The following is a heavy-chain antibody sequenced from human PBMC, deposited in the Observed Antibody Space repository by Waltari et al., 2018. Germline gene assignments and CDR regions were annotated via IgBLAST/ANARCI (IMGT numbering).Heavy chain of an antibody. D-gene: IGHD3-3*02. V-gene: IGHV1-69*01. CDR1: GGTFSSYA. Sequence: QVQLVQSGAEVKKPGSSVKVSCKASGGTFSSYAISWVRQAPGQGLEWMGGSIPIFGTGNYAQKFQGKVTITADESTSTSYMERGSRGSEDTAVYYCARGPRGAFWQFDPWGQGTLVTVSS. CDR2: SIPIFGTG. J-gene: IGHJ5*02. CDR3: ARGPRGAFWQFDP.